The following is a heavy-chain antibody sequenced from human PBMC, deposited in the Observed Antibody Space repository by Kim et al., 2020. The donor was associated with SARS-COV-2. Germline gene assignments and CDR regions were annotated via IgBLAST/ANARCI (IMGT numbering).Heavy chain of an antibody. Sequence: GGSLRLSCAASGFTFSSSWMHWVCQAPEKGLEWVADIKCDGSEKYYVDSVKGRLTISRDNAKNSLYLQVNSLRAEDMTVYYCVRPPSTVYSSGWYWWYFDLWGRGTLVTVSS. CDR3: VRPPSTVYSSGWYWWYFDL. CDR1: GFTFSSSW. CDR2: IKCDGSEK. V-gene: IGHV3-7*03. J-gene: IGHJ2*01. D-gene: IGHD6-19*01.